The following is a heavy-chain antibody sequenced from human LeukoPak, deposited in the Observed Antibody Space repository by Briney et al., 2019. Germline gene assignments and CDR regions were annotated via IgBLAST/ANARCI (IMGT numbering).Heavy chain of an antibody. D-gene: IGHD6-13*01. CDR3: ARYVGYGSSSYLLDY. CDR2: IKQDGSDK. Sequence: GGSLRLSCAASGFTISTYALSWVRQAPGKGLEWVANIKQDGSDKNYVDSVKGRFTISRDNAKNSLYLQMNSLRAEDTAVYYCARYVGYGSSSYLLDYWGQGTLVTVSS. J-gene: IGHJ4*02. CDR1: GFTISTYA. V-gene: IGHV3-7*03.